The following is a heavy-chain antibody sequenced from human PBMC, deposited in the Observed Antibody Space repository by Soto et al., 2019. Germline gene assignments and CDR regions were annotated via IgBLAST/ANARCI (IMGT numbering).Heavy chain of an antibody. CDR2: IYYSGSA. Sequence: SETLSLTCTVSSGSISSYYWSWIRQPPGKGLEWIGYIYYSGSANYNPSLKSRVTISVDTSKNQFSLKLSSVTAADTAVYYCARGDYIWGSYRSGAFDIWGQGTMVTVSS. D-gene: IGHD3-16*02. V-gene: IGHV4-59*08. CDR3: ARGDYIWGSYRSGAFDI. J-gene: IGHJ3*02. CDR1: SGSISSYY.